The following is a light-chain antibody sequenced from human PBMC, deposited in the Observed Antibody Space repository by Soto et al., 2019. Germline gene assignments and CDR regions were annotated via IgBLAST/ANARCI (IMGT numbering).Light chain of an antibody. CDR2: STS. Sequence: QSLVTQPPSASGTRGQIVTISFSGSISDIVSNTVTWYQQLPGAAPKLLIYSTSQRSSGVPGRFSGSKSGASASLSISGLKSEDEADYYCAAWDDRMDVYVFGTGTKVTV. CDR3: AAWDDRMDVYV. V-gene: IGLV1-44*01. J-gene: IGLJ1*01. CDR1: ISDIVSNT.